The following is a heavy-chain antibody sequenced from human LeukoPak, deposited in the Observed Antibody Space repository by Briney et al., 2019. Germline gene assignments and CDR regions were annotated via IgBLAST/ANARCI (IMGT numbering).Heavy chain of an antibody. CDR3: GRDRSSVVAGIGY. J-gene: IGHJ4*02. V-gene: IGHV3-21*01. CDR2: ISSSSSYI. D-gene: IGHD6-19*01. CDR1: GFTFSTYS. Sequence: GSLRLSCAASGFTFSTYSMNWVRQAPGKGLEWVSYISSSSSYIYYADSVKGRFTISRDNAKNSLYLQMNSLRAEDAAVYYCGRDRSSVVAGIGYWGQGTLVTVSS.